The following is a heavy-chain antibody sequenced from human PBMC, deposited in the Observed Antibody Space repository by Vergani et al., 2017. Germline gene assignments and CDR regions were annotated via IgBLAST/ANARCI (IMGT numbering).Heavy chain of an antibody. V-gene: IGHV5-51*01. CDR2: IYPGDSDT. CDR1: GYSFTSYW. CDR3: ARLSARIYYYYGMDV. Sequence: EVQLVQSGAEVKKPGESLKISCKGSGYSFTSYWIGWVRQMPGKGLEWMGIIYPGDSDTRYSPSFQGQVTISADKSISTAYLQWSSLKASDTAMYYCARLSARIYYYYGMDVWGQGTTVTVSS. J-gene: IGHJ6*02. D-gene: IGHD5-18*01.